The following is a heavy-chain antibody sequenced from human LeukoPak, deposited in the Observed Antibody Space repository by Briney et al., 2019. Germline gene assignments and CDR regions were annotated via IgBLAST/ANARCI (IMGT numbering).Heavy chain of an antibody. V-gene: IGHV3-23*01. CDR3: AKVQITDWFYDN. J-gene: IGHJ4*02. CDR1: GFTFSNYA. CDR2: ISGSGGTT. D-gene: IGHD3-9*01. Sequence: PGGSLRLSCAASGFTFSNYALSWVRQAPGKGLEWVSAISGSGGTTYYADSVKGRFTISRDNSKNTLYLQMNSLRAEDTALYYCAKVQITDWFYDNWGQGTLATVSS.